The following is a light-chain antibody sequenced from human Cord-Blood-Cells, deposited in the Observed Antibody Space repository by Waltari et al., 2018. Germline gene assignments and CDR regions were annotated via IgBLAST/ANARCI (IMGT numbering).Light chain of an antibody. V-gene: IGKV3-20*01. CDR1: QGVRISY. Sequence: EIVFPHHPGTQTLSRGERATLSCRARQGVRISYLAWYQQKPGQAPRLLIYGASSRATGIPDRFSGSGSGTDFTLTISRLEPEDFAVYYCQQYGSSPWTFGQGTKVEIK. J-gene: IGKJ1*01. CDR3: QQYGSSPWT. CDR2: GAS.